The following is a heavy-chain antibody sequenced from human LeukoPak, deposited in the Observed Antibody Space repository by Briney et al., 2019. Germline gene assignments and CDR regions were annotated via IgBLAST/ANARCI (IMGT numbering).Heavy chain of an antibody. CDR2: IIPIFGTA. J-gene: IGHJ6*02. Sequence: ASVKVSCKASGGTFSSYAIGWVRQAPGQGLEWMGGIIPIFGTANYAQRFQGRVTITADESTSTAYMELSSLRSEDTAVYYCAREVRQQLYYYYGMDVWGQGTTVTVSS. CDR1: GGTFSSYA. CDR3: AREVRQQLYYYYGMDV. V-gene: IGHV1-69*13. D-gene: IGHD6-13*01.